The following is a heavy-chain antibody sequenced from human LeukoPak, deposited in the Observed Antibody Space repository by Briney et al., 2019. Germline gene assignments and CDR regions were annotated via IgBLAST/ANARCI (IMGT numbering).Heavy chain of an antibody. J-gene: IGHJ5*02. D-gene: IGHD3-22*01. Sequence: PGGSLRLSCVVSGFTFRDAWMSWVRQVPGTGLEWVGRIKRRSDGGTADYTALVKDRFIISRDDSKDTLYLQMNGLQIEDTAVYYCVSDLGVGSNGYWFDPWGQGTLVTVSP. CDR1: GFTFRDAW. CDR3: VSDLGVGSNGYWFDP. CDR2: IKRRSDGGTA. V-gene: IGHV3-15*01.